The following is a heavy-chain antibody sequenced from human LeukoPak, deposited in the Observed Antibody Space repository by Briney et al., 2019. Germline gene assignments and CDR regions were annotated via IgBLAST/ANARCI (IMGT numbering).Heavy chain of an antibody. J-gene: IGHJ3*02. CDR3: ATVYCSGGSCYSRYDAFDI. Sequence: GASVKVSCKVSGYTLTELSMHWVRQAPGKGLEWMGGFDPEDGETIYAQKFQGRVTMTEDTSTDTAYMELSSLRSEDTAVYYCATVYCSGGSCYSRYDAFDIWGQGTMVTVSS. CDR2: FDPEDGET. V-gene: IGHV1-24*01. CDR1: GYTLTELS. D-gene: IGHD2-15*01.